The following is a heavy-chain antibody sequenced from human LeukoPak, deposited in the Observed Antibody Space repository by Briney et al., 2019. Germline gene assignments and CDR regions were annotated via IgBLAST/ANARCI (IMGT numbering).Heavy chain of an antibody. J-gene: IGHJ4*02. D-gene: IGHD3-22*01. CDR1: GFTFSSYG. CDR2: IRYDGSNK. Sequence: GGSLRLSCAASGFTFSSYGMHWVRQAPGKGLEWVAFIRYDGSNKYYADSVKGRFTISRDNSKNTLYLQMNSLRAEDTAVYYCAKAPYYYDSSGYLNPFDYWGQGTLVTVSS. CDR3: AKAPYYYDSSGYLNPFDY. V-gene: IGHV3-30*02.